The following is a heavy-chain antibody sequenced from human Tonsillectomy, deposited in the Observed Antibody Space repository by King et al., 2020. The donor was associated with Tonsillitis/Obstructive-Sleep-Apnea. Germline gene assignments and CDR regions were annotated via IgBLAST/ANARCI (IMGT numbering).Heavy chain of an antibody. V-gene: IGHV2-5*02. Sequence: ITLKESGPTLVKPTQTLTLTCTFSGFSLSTSGVGVGWIRQPPGKALEWLALIYWDDDKRYSPSLKSRLTITKDTSKNQVVLTMTNMDPVDTATYYCARSPGYSSGWSYLPNWFDPWGQGTLVTVSS. D-gene: IGHD6-19*01. J-gene: IGHJ5*02. CDR1: GFSLSTSGVG. CDR2: IYWDDDK. CDR3: ARSPGYSSGWSYLPNWFDP.